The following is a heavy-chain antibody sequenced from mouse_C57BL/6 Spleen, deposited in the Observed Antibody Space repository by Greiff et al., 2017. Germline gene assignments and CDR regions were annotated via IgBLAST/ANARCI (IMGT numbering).Heavy chain of an antibody. V-gene: IGHV1-69*01. J-gene: IGHJ2*01. CDR1: GYTFTSYW. D-gene: IGHD2-4*01. Sequence: QVQLQQPGAELVMPGASVKLSCKASGYTFTSYWMHWVKQRPGQGLEWIGEIDPSDSYTNYNQKFKGKSTLTVDKSSSTAYMQLSSLTSEDSAVYYCARIYYDYTYCFDYWGQGTTLTVSS. CDR3: ARIYYDYTYCFDY. CDR2: IDPSDSYT.